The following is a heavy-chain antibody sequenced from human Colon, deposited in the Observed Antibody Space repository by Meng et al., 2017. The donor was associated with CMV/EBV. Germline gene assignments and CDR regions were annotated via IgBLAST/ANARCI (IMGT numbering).Heavy chain of an antibody. CDR2: IDPNSGDT. D-gene: IGHD6-25*01. CDR1: GYTFTGYY. CDR3: AREGMSTPSAADS. V-gene: IGHV1-2*02. Sequence: ASVKVSCKASGYTFTGYYIHWVRQAPGQGLEWMGWIDPNSGDTNVAQNFQGRVTMTRDTSITTAHMELTSLTSDDTALYYCAREGMSTPSAADSWGQGTLVTVSS. J-gene: IGHJ4*02.